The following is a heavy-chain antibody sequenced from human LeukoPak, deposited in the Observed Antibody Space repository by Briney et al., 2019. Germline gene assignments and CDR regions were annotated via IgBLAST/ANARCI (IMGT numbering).Heavy chain of an antibody. CDR3: AKDGDRKVATPPY. V-gene: IGHV3-30*18. Sequence: GGSLRLSCAASGFTFSTYGMHWVRQAPGKGLEWVAVISYDGSNKYYADSVKGRFTISRDNSKNTLYLQMNSLRAEDTAVYYCAKDGDRKVATPPYWGQGTLVTVSS. J-gene: IGHJ4*02. CDR1: GFTFSTYG. CDR2: ISYDGSNK. D-gene: IGHD5-12*01.